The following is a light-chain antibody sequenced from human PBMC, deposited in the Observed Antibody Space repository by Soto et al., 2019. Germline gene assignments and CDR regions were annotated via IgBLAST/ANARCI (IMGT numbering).Light chain of an antibody. CDR1: QSISSY. CDR2: AAS. V-gene: IGKV1-27*01. CDR3: QKYNSARWT. J-gene: IGKJ1*01. Sequence: DLQMTQSPSSLSASVGDRVKITCRASQSISSYLNWYQQKPGKAPKLLIYAASSLQSGVPSRFSGSGSGTDFTLTISSLQPEDVATYYCQKYNSARWTFGQGTKVDI.